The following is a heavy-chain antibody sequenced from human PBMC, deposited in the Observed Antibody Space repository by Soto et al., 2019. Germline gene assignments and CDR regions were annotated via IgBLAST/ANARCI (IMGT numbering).Heavy chain of an antibody. CDR1: GYTFTGYY. D-gene: IGHD6-6*01. J-gene: IGHJ6*02. CDR2: INPNSGGT. V-gene: IGHV1-2*04. Sequence: ASVKVSCKASGYTFTGYYMHWVRQAPGQGLEWMGWINPNSGGTNYAQKFQGWVTMTRDTSISTAYMELSRLRSDDTAVYYCARGSIAARPGYYYYGMDVWGQGTTVTVSS. CDR3: ARGSIAARPGYYYYGMDV.